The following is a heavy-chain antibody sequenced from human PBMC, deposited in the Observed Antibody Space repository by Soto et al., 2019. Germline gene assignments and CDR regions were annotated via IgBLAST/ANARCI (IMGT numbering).Heavy chain of an antibody. Sequence: QVQLVQSGAEVKKPGASVKVSCKASGYTFTSYGISWVRQAPGQGLERMGWISAYNSNTNYAQKLQGRVTMTTDTATSTAYMELRSMRSDDTAVYYCARDVYGAAAGTLYAWFDPWGQGTLVTVSS. J-gene: IGHJ5*02. V-gene: IGHV1-18*01. CDR1: GYTFTSYG. CDR2: ISAYNSNT. D-gene: IGHD6-13*01. CDR3: ARDVYGAAAGTLYAWFDP.